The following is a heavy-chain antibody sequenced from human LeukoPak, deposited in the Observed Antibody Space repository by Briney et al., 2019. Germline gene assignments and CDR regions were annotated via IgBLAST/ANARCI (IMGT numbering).Heavy chain of an antibody. J-gene: IGHJ6*03. Sequence: SETLSLTRAVYGGSLSGYYWSWIRQPPGKGREWIGEINHNGSTNYNPPLKSRVTISLNTSKNQFSLKLSPETAADTAVYYCARGRRIQPYYYYYMDVWGKGTTVTVSS. CDR2: INHNGST. V-gene: IGHV4-34*01. D-gene: IGHD5-18*01. CDR3: ARGRRIQPYYYYYMDV. CDR1: GGSLSGYY.